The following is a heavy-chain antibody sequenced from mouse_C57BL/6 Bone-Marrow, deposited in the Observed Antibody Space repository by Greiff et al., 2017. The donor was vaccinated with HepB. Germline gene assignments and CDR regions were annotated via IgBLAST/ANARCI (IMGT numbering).Heavy chain of an antibody. CDR2: INPYNGGT. V-gene: IGHV1-19*01. D-gene: IGHD2-4*01. J-gene: IGHJ2*01. CDR3: AHYDEDFDY. CDR1: GYTFTDYY. Sequence: EVKLEESGPVLVKPGASVKMSCKASGYTFTDYYMNWVKQSHGKSLEWIGVINPYNGGTSYNQKFKGKATLTVDKSSSTAYMELNSLTSEDSAVYYCAHYDEDFDYWGQGTTLTVSS.